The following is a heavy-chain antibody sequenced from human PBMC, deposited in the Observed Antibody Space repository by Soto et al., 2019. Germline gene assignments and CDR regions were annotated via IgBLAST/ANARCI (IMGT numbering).Heavy chain of an antibody. Sequence: DVRLLESGGGLVQPGGSLRLSCAASGFTFSSYSMSWVRQAPVKGLEWVSTIGTRASTYYGDSVRGRFTISRHNSRNTLYLQMNSLRAEDTAVYYCADLSRYCTSSNCDWGQGTLVTVSS. V-gene: IGHV3-23*01. CDR1: GFTFSSYS. CDR3: ADLSRYCTSSNCD. D-gene: IGHD2-2*01. CDR2: IGTRAST. J-gene: IGHJ4*02.